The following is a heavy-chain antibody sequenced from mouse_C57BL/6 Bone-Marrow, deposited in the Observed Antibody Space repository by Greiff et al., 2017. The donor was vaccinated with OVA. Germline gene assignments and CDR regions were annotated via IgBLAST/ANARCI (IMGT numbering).Heavy chain of an antibody. D-gene: IGHD2-4*01. CDR2: IYPGDGDT. CDR1: GYAFSSSW. V-gene: IGHV1-82*01. J-gene: IGHJ2*01. Sequence: VQLKESGPELVKPGASVKISCKASGYAFSSSWMNWVKQRPGKGLEWIGRIYPGDGDTNYNGKFKGKATLTADKSSSTAYMQLSSLTSEDSAVYFCASYYDDYWGQGTTLTVSS. CDR3: ASYYDDY.